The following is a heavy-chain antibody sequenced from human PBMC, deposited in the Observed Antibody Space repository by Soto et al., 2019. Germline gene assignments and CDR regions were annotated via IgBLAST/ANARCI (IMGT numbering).Heavy chain of an antibody. CDR2: MNPNSGNT. V-gene: IGHV1-8*01. CDR3: VKGSSSSRPYYFDD. Sequence: AALMVSCKTSGYTFTTYDINWVRQATGQGLEWMGWMNPNSGNTGYAQQFQGRVSMTRNTAISTAYMELSSLRSEDSAVYFCVKGSSSSRPYYFDDWGQGTLVTVSS. CDR1: GYTFTTYD. J-gene: IGHJ4*02. D-gene: IGHD3-10*01.